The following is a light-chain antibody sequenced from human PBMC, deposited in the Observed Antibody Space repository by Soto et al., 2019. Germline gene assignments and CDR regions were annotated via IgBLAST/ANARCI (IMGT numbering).Light chain of an antibody. CDR2: GES. CDR3: HKYGSSPWT. Sequence: DIVLTQSPGTLSLSPGERATLSCRGSQSVSSSCLAWYQQKTGQAPRLLISGESSRATGIPDRFSGSGSGTDFNLTISSLEPEDFAVYYCHKYGSSPWTFGQGTKVDIK. J-gene: IGKJ1*01. CDR1: QSVSSSC. V-gene: IGKV3-20*01.